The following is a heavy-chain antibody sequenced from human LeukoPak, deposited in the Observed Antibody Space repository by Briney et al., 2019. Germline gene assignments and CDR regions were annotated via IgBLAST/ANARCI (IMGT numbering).Heavy chain of an antibody. V-gene: IGHV1-8*02. D-gene: IGHD3-16*02. CDR2: MNPNSGNT. J-gene: IGHJ5*02. Sequence: ASVKVSCKASGGTFSSYAISWVRQATGQGLEWMGWMNPNSGNTGYAQKFQGRVTMTRNTSISTAYMELSSLRSEDTAVYYCARADYTYYDYVWGSYRSWFDPWGQGTLVTVSS. CDR3: ARADYTYYDYVWGSYRSWFDP. CDR1: GGTFSSYA.